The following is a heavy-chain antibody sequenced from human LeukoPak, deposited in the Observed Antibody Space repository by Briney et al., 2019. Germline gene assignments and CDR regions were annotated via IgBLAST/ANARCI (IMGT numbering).Heavy chain of an antibody. D-gene: IGHD6-6*01. Sequence: SDTLSLTCAVSGFSISSSNWWGWIRQPPGKGLEWIGHIYYSGSIHYNPSLESRVTMSVDASKNQFSLKLSSVTAADTAVYYCARNAIAARYFDYWGQGTLVTVSS. CDR1: GFSISSSNW. V-gene: IGHV4-28*05. CDR2: IYYSGSI. CDR3: ARNAIAARYFDY. J-gene: IGHJ4*02.